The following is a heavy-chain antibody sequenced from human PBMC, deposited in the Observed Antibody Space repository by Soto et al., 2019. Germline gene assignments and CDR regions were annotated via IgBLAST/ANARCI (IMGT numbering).Heavy chain of an antibody. CDR3: AKMVGVVLAYYMDV. CDR2: ISGSGGST. J-gene: IGHJ6*03. Sequence: GGSLRLSCAASGFTFSSYAMSWVRQAPGKGLEWVSAISGSGGSTYYADSVKGRFTISRDNSKNTLYLQMNSLRAEDTAVYYCAKMVGVVLAYYMDVWGKGTTVTVSS. V-gene: IGHV3-23*01. D-gene: IGHD3-3*01. CDR1: GFTFSSYA.